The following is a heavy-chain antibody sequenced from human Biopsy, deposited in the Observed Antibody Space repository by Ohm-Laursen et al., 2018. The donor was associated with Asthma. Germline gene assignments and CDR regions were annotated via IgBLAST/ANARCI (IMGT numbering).Heavy chain of an antibody. CDR2: ISYTGSA. V-gene: IGHV4-39*02. CDR1: GGSMSSSSYY. CDR3: AKERYYDFWSGYPI. J-gene: IGHJ3*02. D-gene: IGHD3-3*01. Sequence: SDTLSLTCTVSGGSMSSSSYYWGWIRQPPGKGLEWMGSISYTGSAYHNPSLKSRVTISVDTSKKQLSLQLSSVTAADTAVYYCAKERYYDFWSGYPIWGQGTMVTVSS.